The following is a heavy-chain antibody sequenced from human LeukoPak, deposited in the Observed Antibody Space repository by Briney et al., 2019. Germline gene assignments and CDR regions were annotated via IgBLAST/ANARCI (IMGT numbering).Heavy chain of an antibody. CDR2: IIPIFGTA. D-gene: IGHD6-13*01. CDR1: GGTFSSYA. V-gene: IGHV1-69*01. CDR3: ARDMGYSSSWYNYYYGMDV. J-gene: IGHJ6*02. Sequence: SVKVSCKASGGTFSSYAISWVRQAPGQGLEWMGGIIPIFGTANYAQKFQGRVTITADESTSTAYMELSSLRSEDTAVYYCARDMGYSSSWYNYYYGMDVWGQGTTVTVS.